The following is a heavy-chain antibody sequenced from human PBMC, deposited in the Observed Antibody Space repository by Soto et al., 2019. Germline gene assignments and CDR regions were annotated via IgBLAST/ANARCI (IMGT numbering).Heavy chain of an antibody. V-gene: IGHV3-48*02. CDR1: GFTFGSYS. J-gene: IGHJ4*02. CDR2: ISSTSSTI. CDR3: VRVTGYNPPRFDY. Sequence: EVQLVESGGGLVQPGGSLRLSCAASGFTFGSYSMNWVRQAPGKGLEWVSYISSTSSTIYYADSVKGRFTISRDNAKNSLYLQMNSLRDEDTAVFYCVRVTGYNPPRFDYWGQGTLVTVSS. D-gene: IGHD5-12*01.